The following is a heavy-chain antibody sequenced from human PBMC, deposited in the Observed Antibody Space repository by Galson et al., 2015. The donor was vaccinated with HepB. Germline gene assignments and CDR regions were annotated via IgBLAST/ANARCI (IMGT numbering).Heavy chain of an antibody. D-gene: IGHD3-9*01. J-gene: IGHJ3*02. CDR1: GFTFSNAW. CDR2: VKRKTDGGTI. Sequence: SLRLSCAASGFTFSNAWMNWVRQAPGKGLEWVGRVKRKTDGGTIDYAAPVKGRFTISRDDSKNTLYLQMNSLKTEDTAIYYCATPPLYYEILTHHAFDIWGQGTLVTVSS. V-gene: IGHV3-15*01. CDR3: ATPPLYYEILTHHAFDI.